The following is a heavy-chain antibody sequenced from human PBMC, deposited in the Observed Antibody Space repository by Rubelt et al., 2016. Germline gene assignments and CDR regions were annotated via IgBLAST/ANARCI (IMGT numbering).Heavy chain of an antibody. CDR1: GFDFSNFW. Sequence: EVQLVESGGGLVQRGGSLRLSCAASGFDFSNFWMAWVRQAPGKGLEWVADINPEGSEQRYVDSVKGRFTISRDKAKNSVYLQINSLRAEDTAVYYCTRGYYSFDPWGPGALVTVSS. CDR3: TRGYYSFDP. J-gene: IGHJ5*02. D-gene: IGHD1-26*01. V-gene: IGHV3-7*01. CDR2: INPEGSEQ.